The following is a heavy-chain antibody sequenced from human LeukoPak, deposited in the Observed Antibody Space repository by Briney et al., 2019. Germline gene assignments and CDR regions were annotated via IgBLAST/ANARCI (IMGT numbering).Heavy chain of an antibody. CDR1: GFTFSNYA. Sequence: GGSLRLSCAASGFTFSNYAMSWVRQAPGRGLEWVLGISNSGGDTQYADSVKGRFTISRDNSKNTLYLQMNSLRAEDTAVYYCAKPARTDYADFWGQGTLVTVSS. CDR3: AKPARTDYADF. V-gene: IGHV3-23*01. CDR2: ISNSGGDT. D-gene: IGHD1-14*01. J-gene: IGHJ4*02.